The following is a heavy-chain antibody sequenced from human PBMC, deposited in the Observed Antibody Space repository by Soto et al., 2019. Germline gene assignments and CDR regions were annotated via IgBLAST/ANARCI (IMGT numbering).Heavy chain of an antibody. CDR1: GGSISRPGYY. CDR3: ARLRRDGSGFHDL. D-gene: IGHD3-22*01. J-gene: IGHJ5*02. Sequence: QMQLQESGPGLVKPSQTLSLICSVSGGSISRPGYYWAWIRQHPARGLEWLGSISYSGNSNHNPSLHSRLILSVDTSPNCFSLMLNSVTAVETAAYYCARLRRDGSGFHDLWGLGARVTVSS. V-gene: IGHV4-31*03. CDR2: ISYSGNS.